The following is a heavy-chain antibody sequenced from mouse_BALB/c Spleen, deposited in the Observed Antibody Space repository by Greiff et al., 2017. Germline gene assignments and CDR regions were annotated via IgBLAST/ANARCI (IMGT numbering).Heavy chain of an antibody. D-gene: IGHD2-2*01. CDR1: GFSLTSYG. Sequence: LEESGPGLVAPSQSLSITCTVSGFSLTSYGVHWVRQPPGKGLEWLGVIWAGGSTNYNSALMSRLSISKDNSKSQVFLKMNSLQTDDTAMYYCARDGYDGTAWFAYWGQGTLVTVSA. J-gene: IGHJ3*01. CDR3: ARDGYDGTAWFAY. V-gene: IGHV2-9*02. CDR2: IWAGGST.